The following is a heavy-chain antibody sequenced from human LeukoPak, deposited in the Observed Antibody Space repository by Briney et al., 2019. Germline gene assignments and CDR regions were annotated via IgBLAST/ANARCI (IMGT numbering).Heavy chain of an antibody. CDR3: ARIWTGGY. CDR1: GYTFTSYG. CDR2: INPNNGGT. D-gene: IGHD3/OR15-3a*01. J-gene: IGHJ4*02. V-gene: IGHV1-18*01. Sequence: ASVKVSCKASGYTFTSYGISWVRQAPGQGLEWMGWINPNNGGTNYAQKFQGRVTMTRDMSTSTVYMELSSLRSEDTAVYYCARIWTGGYWGQGTLVTVSS.